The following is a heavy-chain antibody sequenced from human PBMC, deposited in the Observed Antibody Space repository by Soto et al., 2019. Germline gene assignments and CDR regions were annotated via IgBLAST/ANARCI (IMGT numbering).Heavy chain of an antibody. Sequence: QITLKESGPTLVKPTQTLTLTCTFSGFSLSTSGVGVAWIRQPPGKALEWLALIYWDDDKRYRPSLESRLTITKDASKNQVLLTMTHMDSVDTATYYCAYLPCSGGSCYWFSFSGMDVWGQGTTVTVSS. D-gene: IGHD2-15*01. CDR1: GFSLSTSGVG. CDR2: IYWDDDK. J-gene: IGHJ6*02. V-gene: IGHV2-5*02. CDR3: AYLPCSGGSCYWFSFSGMDV.